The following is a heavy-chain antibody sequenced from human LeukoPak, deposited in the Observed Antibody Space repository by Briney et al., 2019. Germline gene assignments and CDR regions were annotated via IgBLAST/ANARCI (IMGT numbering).Heavy chain of an antibody. CDR3: ARGLSWMQLWSIQFDY. Sequence: SETLSLTCAVYGGSFSGYYWSWIRQPPGKGLEWIGEINHSGSTNYNPSLKSRVTISVDTSKNQFSLKLSSVTAADTAVYYCARGLSWMQLWSIQFDYWGQGTLVTVSS. CDR1: GGSFSGYY. J-gene: IGHJ4*02. CDR2: INHSGST. V-gene: IGHV4-34*01. D-gene: IGHD5-18*01.